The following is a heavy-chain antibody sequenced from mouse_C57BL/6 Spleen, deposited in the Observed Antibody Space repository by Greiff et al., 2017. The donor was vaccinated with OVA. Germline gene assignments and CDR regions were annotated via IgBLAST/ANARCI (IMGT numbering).Heavy chain of an antibody. CDR2: INPNNGGT. CDR1: GYTFTDYN. Sequence: EVQLVESGPELVKPGASVKMSCKASGYTFTDYNMHWVKQSHGKSLEWIGYINPNNGGTSYNQKFKGKATLTVNKSSSTAYMELRSLTSEDSAVYYCARLYYDYDGYYFDYWGQGTTLTVSS. J-gene: IGHJ2*01. CDR3: ARLYYDYDGYYFDY. V-gene: IGHV1-22*01. D-gene: IGHD2-4*01.